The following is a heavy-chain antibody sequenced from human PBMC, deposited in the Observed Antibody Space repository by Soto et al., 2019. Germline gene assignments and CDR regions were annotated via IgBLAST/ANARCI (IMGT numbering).Heavy chain of an antibody. CDR1: GFSFSTYS. CDR3: ARCLGSSDSCYRGYFDC. Sequence: PGGSLRLSCAASGFSFSTYSMNWVRQAPGKGLEWVSSISSSGLYIYYADSLKGRFTVSRDNAKNSLYLQMNSLKDEDTAVYYCARCLGSSDSCYRGYFDCWGQGTLVTVSS. J-gene: IGHJ4*02. V-gene: IGHV3-21*01. CDR2: ISSSGLYI. D-gene: IGHD2-2*01.